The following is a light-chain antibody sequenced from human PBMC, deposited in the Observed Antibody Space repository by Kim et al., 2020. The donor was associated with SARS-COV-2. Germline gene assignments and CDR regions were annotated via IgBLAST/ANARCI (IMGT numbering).Light chain of an antibody. CDR1: QSVRNSF. CDR2: GAS. Sequence: EIVLTQSPGTLSLSPGERATLSCRASQSVRNSFLAWYQQKPGQAPRLLIYGASSRATDIPDRFSGSGSGTDFTLTISRLEPEDFAVYYCQQYGSSATFGQGTKVEIK. CDR3: QQYGSSAT. V-gene: IGKV3-20*01. J-gene: IGKJ1*01.